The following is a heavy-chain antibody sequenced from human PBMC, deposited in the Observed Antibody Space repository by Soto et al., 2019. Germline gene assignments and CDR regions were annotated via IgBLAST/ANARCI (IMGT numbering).Heavy chain of an antibody. CDR1: GGSISSGGYY. D-gene: IGHD6-13*01. V-gene: IGHV4-31*03. J-gene: IGHJ5*02. CDR3: ARELGSGWSNWFDP. CDR2: IYYSGST. Sequence: SETRSLTCTVSGGSISSGGYYWSWIRQHPGKGLEWIGYIYYSGSTYYNPSLKSRVTISVDTSKNQFSLKLSSVTAADTAVYYCARELGSGWSNWFDPWGEGTRVT.